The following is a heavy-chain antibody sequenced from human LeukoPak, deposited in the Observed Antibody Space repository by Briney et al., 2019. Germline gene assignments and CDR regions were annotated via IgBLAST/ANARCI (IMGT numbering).Heavy chain of an antibody. CDR1: GFTFSSYW. V-gene: IGHV3-7*01. D-gene: IGHD4-17*01. CDR2: IKQDGGEK. J-gene: IGHJ5*02. Sequence: GGSLRLSCAASGFTFSSYWMSWVRQAPGKGLEWVANIKQDGGEKYSVDSVKGRFTISRDNANNSLYLQMNTLRPEDTAVYYCARVPSLSRVTYNSLHPWGQGTLVTVSP. CDR3: ARVPSLSRVTYNSLHP.